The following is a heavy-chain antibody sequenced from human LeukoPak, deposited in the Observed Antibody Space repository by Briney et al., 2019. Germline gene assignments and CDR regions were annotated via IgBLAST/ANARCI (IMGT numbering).Heavy chain of an antibody. V-gene: IGHV3-74*01. CDR1: GYTFGDYG. J-gene: IGHJ4*02. CDR3: ARSDLGFDY. CDR2: INSGGSST. D-gene: IGHD3-10*01. Sequence: GGSLRLSCAASGYTFGDYGMSWVRQVPGKGLVWVSGINSGGSSTRYADSVKVRFTISRDNAKNTLYLQMNSLRAEDTAVYYCARSDLGFDYWGQGTLVTVSS.